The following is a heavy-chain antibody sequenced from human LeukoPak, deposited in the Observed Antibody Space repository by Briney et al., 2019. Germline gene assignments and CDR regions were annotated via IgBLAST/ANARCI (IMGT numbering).Heavy chain of an antibody. CDR2: IYPGDSDT. CDR1: GYSFTSYW. V-gene: IGHV5-51*01. D-gene: IGHD6-19*01. CDR3: ARHGYSSGWYGGYYYYYMDV. J-gene: IGHJ6*03. Sequence: GESLKISCKGSGYSFTSYWIGWVRQMPGKGLEWMGIIYPGDSDTRYSPSFQGQVTISADKSISTAYLQWSSLEASDTAMYYCARHGYSSGWYGGYYYYYMDVWGKGTTVTISS.